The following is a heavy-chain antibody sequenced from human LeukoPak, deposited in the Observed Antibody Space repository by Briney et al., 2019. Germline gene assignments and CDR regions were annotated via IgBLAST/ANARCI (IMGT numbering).Heavy chain of an antibody. CDR2: FDPEDGET. V-gene: IGHV1-24*01. CDR3: ATHIVGATNSAFDI. Sequence: ASVKVSCKVSGYTLTELSMHWVRQAPGKGLEWMRGFDPEDGETIYAQKFQGRVTMTEDTSTDTAYMELSSLRSEDTAVYYCATHIVGATNSAFDIWGQGTMVTVSS. CDR1: GYTLTELS. D-gene: IGHD1-26*01. J-gene: IGHJ3*02.